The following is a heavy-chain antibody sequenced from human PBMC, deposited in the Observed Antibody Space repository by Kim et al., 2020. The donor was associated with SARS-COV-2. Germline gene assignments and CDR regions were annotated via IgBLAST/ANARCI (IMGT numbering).Heavy chain of an antibody. CDR2: INHSGST. Sequence: SETLSLTCAVYGGSFSGYYWSWIRQPPGKGLEWVGEINHSGSTNYNPSLKSRVTISVDTSKNQFSLKLSSVTAADTAVYYCARGPTAAHGSDYYYGMDV. V-gene: IGHV4-34*01. J-gene: IGHJ6*01. CDR1: GGSFSGYY. D-gene: IGHD6-13*01. CDR3: ARGPTAAHGSDYYYGMDV.